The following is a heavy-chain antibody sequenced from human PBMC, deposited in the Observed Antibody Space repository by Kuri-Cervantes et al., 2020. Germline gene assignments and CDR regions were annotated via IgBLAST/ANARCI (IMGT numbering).Heavy chain of an antibody. CDR3: ARDGLVGATMWAPDLFDY. J-gene: IGHJ4*02. Sequence: SVKVSCKASGGTFSSYTISWVRQAPGQGLEWMGRIIPILGIANYAQKFQGRVTITADKSTSTAYMELRSLRSDDTAVYYCARDGLVGATMWAPDLFDYWGQGTLVTVSS. CDR1: GGTFSSYT. D-gene: IGHD1-26*01. CDR2: IIPILGIA. V-gene: IGHV1-69*04.